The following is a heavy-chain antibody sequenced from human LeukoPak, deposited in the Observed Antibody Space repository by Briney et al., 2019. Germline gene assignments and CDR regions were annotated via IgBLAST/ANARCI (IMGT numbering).Heavy chain of an antibody. V-gene: IGHV3-7*03. CDR1: GFTFSSHA. J-gene: IGHJ4*02. CDR2: IKQDGSEK. Sequence: PGGSLRLSCAASGFTFSSHAMSWVRRAPGKGLEWVANIKQDGSEKYYVDSVKGRFTISRDNAKKSLYLQINSLRTEDTAVYYCATKSGTYYNYWGRGSLVTVSS. CDR3: ATKSGTYYNY. D-gene: IGHD1-26*01.